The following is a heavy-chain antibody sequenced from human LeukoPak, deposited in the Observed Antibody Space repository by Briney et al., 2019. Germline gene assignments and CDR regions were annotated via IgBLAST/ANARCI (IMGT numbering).Heavy chain of an antibody. CDR1: GVSFSGSY. J-gene: IGHJ1*01. CDR3: ASHYGGNSGYFQH. CDR2: INQSGST. D-gene: IGHD4-23*01. Sequence: SETLSLTCAVYGVSFSGSYCNWIRQPPGKGLEWIGEINQSGSTNYSPSLTTRVTISVDTSKNQFSLKLSSVTAADTAVYYCASHYGGNSGYFQHWGQGTLVTVSS. V-gene: IGHV4-34*01.